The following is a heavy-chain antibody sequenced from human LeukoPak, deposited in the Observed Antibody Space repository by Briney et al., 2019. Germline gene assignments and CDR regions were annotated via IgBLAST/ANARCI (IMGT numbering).Heavy chain of an antibody. CDR1: GFTFSSYA. Sequence: GGSLRLSCAASGFTFSSYAMHWVRQAPGKGLEWVAVISYDGSNKYYADSVKGRFTISRDNSKNTLYLQINSLRAEDTAVYYCARGRGNWFDSWGQGTLVTVSS. J-gene: IGHJ5*01. CDR3: ARGRGNWFDS. CDR2: ISYDGSNK. V-gene: IGHV3-30-3*01. D-gene: IGHD3-10*01.